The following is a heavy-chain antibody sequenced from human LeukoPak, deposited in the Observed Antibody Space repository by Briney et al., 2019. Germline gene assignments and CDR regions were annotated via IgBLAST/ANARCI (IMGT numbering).Heavy chain of an antibody. J-gene: IGHJ4*02. Sequence: KPSETLSLTCAVYGGSSSGYYWSWIRQPPGKGLEWIGEINHSGSTNYNPSLKSRVTISVDTSKNQFSLKLSSVTAADTAVYYCARVGKRITIFGVVISSPYFDYWGQGTLVTVSS. V-gene: IGHV4-34*01. D-gene: IGHD3-3*01. CDR1: GGSSSGYY. CDR2: INHSGST. CDR3: ARVGKRITIFGVVISSPYFDY.